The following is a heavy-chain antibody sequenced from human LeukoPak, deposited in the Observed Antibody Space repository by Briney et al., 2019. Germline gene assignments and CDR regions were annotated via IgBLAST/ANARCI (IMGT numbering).Heavy chain of an antibody. Sequence: GGSLRLSCAASGFTFSSYDMNWVRQAPGKGLEWVSYISSSSSYIYYADSVKGRFTISRDNAKNSLYLQMNSLRAEDTAVYYCAIVDAFDLWGQGTMVTVSS. CDR1: GFTFSSYD. CDR2: ISSSSSYI. J-gene: IGHJ3*01. CDR3: AIVDAFDL. V-gene: IGHV3-21*01.